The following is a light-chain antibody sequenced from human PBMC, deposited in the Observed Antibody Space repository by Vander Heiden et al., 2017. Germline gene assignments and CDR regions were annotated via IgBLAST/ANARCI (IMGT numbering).Light chain of an antibody. CDR3: ASWDDSLNAYV. CDR2: NVD. V-gene: IGLV1-44*01. CDR1: SSNIGRNT. J-gene: IGLJ1*01. Sequence: QSVLAQPPSASGTPGQTATLSCSGSSSNIGRNTVNWYKQLPGTAPDLLIYNVDQWPSGVPGRVSGSKSGASASLAISDLQSDDEADYYCASWDDSLNAYVFGSGTKVILL.